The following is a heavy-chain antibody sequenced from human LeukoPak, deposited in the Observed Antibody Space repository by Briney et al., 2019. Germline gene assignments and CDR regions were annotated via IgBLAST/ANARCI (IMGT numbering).Heavy chain of an antibody. CDR1: GFTFSSYG. D-gene: IGHD2-21*02. J-gene: IGHJ4*02. Sequence: GGSLRLSCAASGFTFSSYGMHWVRQAPGKGREWVAVISYDGSNKYYADSVKGRFTISRDNSKNTLYLQMNSLRAEDPAVYYCAKDRTPYCGGDCYYFDYWGQGTLVTVSS. CDR3: AKDRTPYCGGDCYYFDY. V-gene: IGHV3-30*18. CDR2: ISYDGSNK.